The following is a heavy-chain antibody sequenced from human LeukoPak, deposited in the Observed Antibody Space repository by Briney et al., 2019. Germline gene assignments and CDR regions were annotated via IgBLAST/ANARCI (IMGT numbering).Heavy chain of an antibody. CDR2: ISSSSSYI. CDR3: ARGRPTVYETYNWFDP. D-gene: IGHD4-17*01. CDR1: GFTFSSYS. V-gene: IGHV3-21*01. Sequence: PGGSLRLSCAASGFTFSSYSMNWVRQAPGKGLEWVSSISSSSSYIYYADSVKGRFTISRDNAKNSLYLQMNSLRAEDTAVYYCARGRPTVYETYNWFDPWGQGTLVTVSS. J-gene: IGHJ5*02.